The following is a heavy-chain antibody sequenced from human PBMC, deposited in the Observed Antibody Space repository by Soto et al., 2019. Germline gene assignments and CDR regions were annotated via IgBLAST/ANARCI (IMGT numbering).Heavy chain of an antibody. V-gene: IGHV3-23*01. CDR3: AREGARDRGDKGFDY. D-gene: IGHD2-21*02. J-gene: IGHJ4*02. Sequence: EVQLLESGGGWVQPGGSLRLSCAASGFTFSTFVMTWVRQVPGEGLEWVSSITGSGKSAYYADSVKGRVTISRDNSMNSLYLQMDRLKPGDTAIYYCAREGARDRGDKGFDYWGQGTVVTVSS. CDR1: GFTFSTFV. CDR2: ITGSGKSA.